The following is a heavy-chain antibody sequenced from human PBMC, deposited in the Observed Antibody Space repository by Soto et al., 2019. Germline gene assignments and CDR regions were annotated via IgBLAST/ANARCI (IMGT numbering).Heavy chain of an antibody. J-gene: IGHJ4*02. Sequence: GASVKVSCKASGYTFTSYDINWVRQATGQGLEWMGWMNPNSGNTGYAQKFQGRVTMTRNTSISTAYMELSSLRSEDTAVYYCARLGGSYAVPHFDYWGQGTLVTVSS. V-gene: IGHV1-8*01. D-gene: IGHD1-26*01. CDR1: GYTFTSYD. CDR2: MNPNSGNT. CDR3: ARLGGSYAVPHFDY.